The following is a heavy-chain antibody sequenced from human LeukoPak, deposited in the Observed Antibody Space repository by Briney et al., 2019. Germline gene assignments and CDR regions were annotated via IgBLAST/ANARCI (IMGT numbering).Heavy chain of an antibody. CDR2: INPNSGGT. V-gene: IGHV1-2*02. J-gene: IGHJ4*02. D-gene: IGHD1-26*01. Sequence: ASVKVSCKASGYTFTGYYMHWVRQAPGQGLGWMGWINPNSGGTNYAQKFQGRLTMTRYTSINPPYMELSRLRTDDTAVDYCCRVAVVGERYFDYWGQGTLVTVSS. CDR3: CRVAVVGERYFDY. CDR1: GYTFTGYY.